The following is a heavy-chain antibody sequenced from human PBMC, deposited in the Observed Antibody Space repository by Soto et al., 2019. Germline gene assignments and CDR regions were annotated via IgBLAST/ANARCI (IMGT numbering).Heavy chain of an antibody. V-gene: IGHV4-34*01. J-gene: IGHJ2*01. CDR3: ARGRGIVPFWYFDL. CDR1: GGSFSVYY. D-gene: IGHD2-8*01. Sequence: QVQLQQWGAGLLKPSETLSLTCAVYGGSFSVYYWSWISQPPGRGLEWIGEINHSGSTNSNPSIKSRVTISVDTSNNQFSLKLNSVTAADTAVYYCARGRGIVPFWYFDLWGRGTLVTVSS. CDR2: INHSGST.